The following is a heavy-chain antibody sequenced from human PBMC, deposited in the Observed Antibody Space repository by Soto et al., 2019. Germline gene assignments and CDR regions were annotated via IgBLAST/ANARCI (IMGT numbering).Heavy chain of an antibody. Sequence: GGTLRLSCAASGFTFSHYDMNWVRQAPGKGLEWVSYISTIGDAISYADSVKGRFTISRDNAKNSLHLQMSSLRAEDTAVYYCARAHFDILTGYPRMDPWGQGPLVTVSS. V-gene: IGHV3-48*03. CDR3: ARAHFDILTGYPRMDP. J-gene: IGHJ5*02. CDR1: GFTFSHYD. CDR2: ISTIGDAI. D-gene: IGHD3-9*01.